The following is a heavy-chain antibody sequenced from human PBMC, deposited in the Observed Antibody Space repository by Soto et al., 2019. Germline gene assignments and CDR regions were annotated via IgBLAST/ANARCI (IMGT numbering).Heavy chain of an antibody. D-gene: IGHD2-2*01. CDR3: ARVRPSDYPLLPNWFDP. J-gene: IGHJ5*02. V-gene: IGHV4-34*01. CDR1: GGSFSGYY. Sequence: SETLSLTCAVYGGSFSGYYWSWIRQPPGKGLEWIGEINHSGSTNYNPSLKSRVTISVDTSKNQFSLKLSSVTAADTAVYYCARVRPSDYPLLPNWFDPWGQGTLVTVSS. CDR2: INHSGST.